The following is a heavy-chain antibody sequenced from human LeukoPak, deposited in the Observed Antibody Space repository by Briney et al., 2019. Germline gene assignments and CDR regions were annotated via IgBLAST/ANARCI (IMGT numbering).Heavy chain of an antibody. V-gene: IGHV3-21*01. D-gene: IGHD4-17*01. CDR2: ISSSSSYI. CDR3: AREEATVTTVDY. Sequence: SSISSSSSYIYYADSVKGRFTISRDNAKNSLYLQMNSLRAEDTAVYYCAREEATVTTVDYWGQGTLVTVSS. J-gene: IGHJ4*02.